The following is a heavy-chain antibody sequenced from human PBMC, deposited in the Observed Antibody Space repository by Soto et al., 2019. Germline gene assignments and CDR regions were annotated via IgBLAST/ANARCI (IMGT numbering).Heavy chain of an antibody. V-gene: IGHV2-26*01. Sequence: QVTLKESGPVLVKPTETLTLTCTVSGFSLTNTRMGVSWIRQPPGKALEWLAHIFSNDEKSYSTSLKSRLTIDEDTSNSQVGLSMTKTDHVYTAACYWARHWDRWEHYYYYGTHVKSQGDTVTVPS. J-gene: IGHJ6*02. CDR1: GFSLTNTRMG. CDR2: IFSNDEK. CDR3: ARHWDRWEHYYYYGTHV. D-gene: IGHD1-26*01.